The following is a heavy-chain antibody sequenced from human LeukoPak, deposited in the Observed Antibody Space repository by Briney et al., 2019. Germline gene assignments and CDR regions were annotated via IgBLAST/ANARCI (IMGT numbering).Heavy chain of an antibody. Sequence: GGSLRLSCAASGFTFSSYSMNWVRQAPGKGLEWVSSISSSSSYISYADSVKGRFTISRDNAKNSLYLQMNSLRAEDTAVYYCARDSYYDSVGYPLPFDYWGQGTLVTVSS. D-gene: IGHD3-22*01. V-gene: IGHV3-21*01. CDR2: ISSSSSYI. CDR3: ARDSYYDSVGYPLPFDY. CDR1: GFTFSSYS. J-gene: IGHJ4*02.